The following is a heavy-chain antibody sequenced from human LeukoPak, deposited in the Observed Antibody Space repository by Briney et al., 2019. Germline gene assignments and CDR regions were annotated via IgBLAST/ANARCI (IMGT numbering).Heavy chain of an antibody. CDR3: ARVDSSSWYSPFDY. D-gene: IGHD6-13*01. CDR1: GYSISSGYY. CDR2: IYHSGST. V-gene: IGHV4-38-2*02. J-gene: IGHJ4*02. Sequence: SETLSLTCTVSGYSISSGYYWGWIRQPPGKGLEWIGSIYHSGSTYYNPSLKSRVTISVDTSKNQFSLKLSSVTAADTAVYYCARVDSSSWYSPFDYWGQGTLVTVSS.